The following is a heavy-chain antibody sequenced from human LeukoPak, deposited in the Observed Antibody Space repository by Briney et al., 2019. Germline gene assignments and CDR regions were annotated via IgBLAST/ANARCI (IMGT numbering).Heavy chain of an antibody. D-gene: IGHD2-15*01. J-gene: IGHJ4*02. V-gene: IGHV3-30*18. CDR1: GFTFSSYG. CDR2: ISYDGSNK. CDR3: AKPLAVGFDY. Sequence: GGSLRLSCAASGFTFSSYGMHWVRQAPGKGLEWVAVISYDGSNKYYADSVKGRFTISRDNSKNTLYPQMNSLRAEDTAVYYCAKPLAVGFDYWGQGTLVTVSS.